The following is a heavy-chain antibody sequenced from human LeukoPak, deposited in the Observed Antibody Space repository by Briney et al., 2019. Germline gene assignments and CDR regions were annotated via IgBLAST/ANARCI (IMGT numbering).Heavy chain of an antibody. D-gene: IGHD2-2*02. J-gene: IGHJ4*02. V-gene: IGHV1-69*05. CDR1: GGTLSSYA. CDR2: IIPIFGTA. Sequence: ASVKVSCKASGGTLSSYAISWVRQAPGQGLEWMGGIIPIFGTANYAQKFQGRVTITTDESTSTAYMELSSLRSEDTAVYYCARDLICSSTSCYTSPFDYWGQGTLVTVSS. CDR3: ARDLICSSTSCYTSPFDY.